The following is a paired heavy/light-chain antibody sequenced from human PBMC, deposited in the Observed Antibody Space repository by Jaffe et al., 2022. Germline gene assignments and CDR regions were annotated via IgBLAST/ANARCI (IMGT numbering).Heavy chain of an antibody. CDR2: TYYRSKWFN. D-gene: IGHD2-15*01. J-gene: IGHJ3*02. V-gene: IGHV6-1*01. CDR1: GDSVSSHSAT. CDR3: ARAESICSSRSCYLDAFDI. Sequence: QVQLQQSGPGLVKPSQTLSLTCAISGDSVSSHSATWTWIRQSPSRGLEWLGRTYYRSKWFNHYALSVKGRISIAPDTSKNQFSLQLNSVTPEDTAVYYCARAESICSSRSCYLDAFDIWGQGTMVTVSS.
Light chain of an antibody. Sequence: QSVLTQPPSVSAAPGQKVTISCSGSSSNIGNNYVSWYQQFPGTAPKLLIYENTKRPSGIPDRFSGSKSGTSATLGITGLQTGDEAAYYCATWDSSLIAGMFGGGTKVTVL. CDR2: ENT. V-gene: IGLV1-51*02. CDR3: ATWDSSLIAGM. CDR1: SSNIGNNY. J-gene: IGLJ3*02.